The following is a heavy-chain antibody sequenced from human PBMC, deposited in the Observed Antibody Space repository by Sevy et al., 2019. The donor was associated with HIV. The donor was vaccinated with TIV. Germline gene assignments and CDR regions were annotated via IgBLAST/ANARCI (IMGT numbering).Heavy chain of an antibody. CDR2: IYSDGTT. D-gene: IGHD2-8*01. CDR1: RFTVNNNY. V-gene: IGHV3-66*01. Sequence: GGSLRLSCAASRFTVNNNYMTWVRQAPGKGLEGISIIYSDGTTYHADSVKDRFNISRDNSKNTLFLQMDSLRAEDTAVYYCARDPRMYGDYLLAYFDSWGQGTLVTVSS. J-gene: IGHJ4*02. CDR3: ARDPRMYGDYLLAYFDS.